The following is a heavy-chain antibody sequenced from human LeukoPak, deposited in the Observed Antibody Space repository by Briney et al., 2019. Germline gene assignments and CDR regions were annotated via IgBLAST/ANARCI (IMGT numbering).Heavy chain of an antibody. CDR2: INTNTGNP. J-gene: IGHJ5*02. CDR3: ARGRYCSGGSCYNIDP. D-gene: IGHD2-15*01. Sequence: ASVKVSCKASGYTFTGYYMHWVRQAPGQGLEWMGWINTNTGNPTYAQGFTGRFVFSLDTSVSTAYLQISSLKAEDTAVYYCARGRYCSGGSCYNIDPWGQGTLVTVSS. CDR1: GYTFTGYY. V-gene: IGHV7-4-1*02.